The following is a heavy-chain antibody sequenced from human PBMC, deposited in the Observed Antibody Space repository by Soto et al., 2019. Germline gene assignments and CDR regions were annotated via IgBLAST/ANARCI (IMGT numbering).Heavy chain of an antibody. V-gene: IGHV3-30*18. CDR1: GFTFPRFG. CDR3: AKGRGEMNWANYYGLDV. D-gene: IGHD7-27*01. CDR2: ITYEGSQI. Sequence: QVQLVESGGGVVQPGRSLRLSCAASGFTFPRFGMHWVRQAPGKGLDWVALITYEGSQIYYADAVKGRFTISRDNGDNTLSLKMDNLRTEDTATYFCAKGRGEMNWANYYGLDVWGQGTTVTVSS. J-gene: IGHJ6*02.